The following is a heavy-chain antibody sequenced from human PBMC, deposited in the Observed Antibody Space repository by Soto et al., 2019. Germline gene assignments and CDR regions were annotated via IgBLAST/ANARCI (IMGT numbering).Heavy chain of an antibody. CDR2: IYSGGST. CDR3: AKPVEMATITVDRDH. V-gene: IGHV3-53*01. D-gene: IGHD5-12*01. CDR1: GFTVSSNY. Sequence: GGSLRLSCAASGFTVSSNYMSWVRQAPGKGLEWVSVIYSGGSTYYGDSVKGRFTISRDNSKNTLYLQMNSLRAEDTAVYYCAKPVEMATITVDRDHWGQGTLVTVSS. J-gene: IGHJ4*02.